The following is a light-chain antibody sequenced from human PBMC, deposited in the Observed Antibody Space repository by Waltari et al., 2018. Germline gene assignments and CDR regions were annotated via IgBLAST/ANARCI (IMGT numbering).Light chain of an antibody. CDR3: QSYDDTLRASV. CDR1: RFNLGADYA. J-gene: IGLJ2*01. CDR2: GNS. V-gene: IGLV1-40*01. Sequence: QSVLTQPPSVSGAPGQRVTIPCTGNRFNLGADYAVHWYQQLPGTAPKLLIYGNSNRPSGVSDRFSGSRSGTSASLAITGLQADDEADYYCQSYDDTLRASVFGGGTKVTVL.